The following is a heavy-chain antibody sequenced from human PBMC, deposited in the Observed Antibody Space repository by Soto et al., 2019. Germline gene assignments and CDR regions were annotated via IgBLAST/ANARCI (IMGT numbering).Heavy chain of an antibody. J-gene: IGHJ4*02. V-gene: IGHV4-61*01. CDR3: ARIFYYDDTAYYHYFDS. CDR1: GFSVATGTYY. D-gene: IGHD3-22*01. Sequence: KSSETLSLTCTVSGFSVATGTYYWSWIRQPPGKRLGWIGKIYYSGTTLYTPSLKNRVTISIDPSRNQFSLKLSSVTAADTAVYFCARIFYYDDTAYYHYFDSWGQGAQVTVSS. CDR2: IYYSGTT.